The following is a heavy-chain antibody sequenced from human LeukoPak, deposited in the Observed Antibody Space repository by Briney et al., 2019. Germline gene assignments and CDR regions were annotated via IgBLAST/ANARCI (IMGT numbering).Heavy chain of an antibody. CDR3: ASRRYYYDSRGYFQH. CDR1: GGSISSSSYY. Sequence: SETLSLTCTVSGGSISSSSYYWGWIRQPPGKGLEWIGSIYYSGSTYYNPSLKSRVTISVDTSKNQFSLKLSSVTAADTAVYYCASRRYYYDSRGYFQHWGQGTLVTVSS. CDR2: IYYSGST. V-gene: IGHV4-39*07. J-gene: IGHJ1*01. D-gene: IGHD3-22*01.